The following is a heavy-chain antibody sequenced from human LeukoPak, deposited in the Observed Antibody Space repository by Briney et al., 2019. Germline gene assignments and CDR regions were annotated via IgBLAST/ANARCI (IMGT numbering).Heavy chain of an antibody. V-gene: IGHV4-39*07. Sequence: NPSETLSLTCTVSGGSISSSSYYWGWIRQPPGKGLEWIGEINHSGSTKHNPSLKSRVTISVDKSKNQFSLKLSSVTAADTAVYYCARGLGNDFWTGYDKHYYGMDVWGQGTTVTVSS. CDR2: INHSGST. D-gene: IGHD3/OR15-3a*01. J-gene: IGHJ6*02. CDR3: ARGLGNDFWTGYDKHYYGMDV. CDR1: GGSISSSSYY.